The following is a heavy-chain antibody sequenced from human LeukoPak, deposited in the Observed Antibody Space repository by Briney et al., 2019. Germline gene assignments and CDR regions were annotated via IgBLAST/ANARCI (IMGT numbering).Heavy chain of an antibody. J-gene: IGHJ3*02. CDR1: GFTVSTNY. D-gene: IGHD2-8*01. CDR3: ARGRVNAFDI. Sequence: GGSLRLSCAASGFTVSTNYMSWVRQAPGKGLEWVSVIYSGGSTFYADSVKGRFTISRDISKNTLFLQMNSLRGEDTAVYYCARGRVNAFDIWGQGTMVTVSS. V-gene: IGHV3-66*01. CDR2: IYSGGST.